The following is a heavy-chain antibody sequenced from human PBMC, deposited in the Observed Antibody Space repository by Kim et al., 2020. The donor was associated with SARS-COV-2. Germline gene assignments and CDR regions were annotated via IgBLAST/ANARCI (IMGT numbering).Heavy chain of an antibody. D-gene: IGHD1-26*01. CDR3: ARDSIVGFDP. CDR2: I. Sequence: IYYADSVKGRFTISRDNAKNSLYLQMNSLRAEDTAVYYCARDSIVGFDPWGQGTLVTVSS. J-gene: IGHJ5*02. V-gene: IGHV3-21*01.